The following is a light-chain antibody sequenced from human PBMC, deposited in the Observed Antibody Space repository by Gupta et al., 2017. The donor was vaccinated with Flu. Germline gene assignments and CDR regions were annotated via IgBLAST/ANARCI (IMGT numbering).Light chain of an antibody. CDR3: QVWDSSSDHGV. CDR1: NIGGKS. CDR2: DDR. V-gene: IGLV3-21*02. J-gene: IGLJ1*01. Sequence: SYVLTQPPSVSVAPGQTARITCGGTNIGGKSVHWYQQKTGQAPVLVVYDDRDRPSGIPERFSGTNSGNTATLTISRAEAGDEADYYCQVWDSSSDHGVFGAGTKVTVL.